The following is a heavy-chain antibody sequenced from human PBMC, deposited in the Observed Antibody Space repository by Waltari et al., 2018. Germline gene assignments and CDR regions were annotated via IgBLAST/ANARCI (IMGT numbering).Heavy chain of an antibody. CDR3: TRYVAGRYYYFDL. CDR2: IYYTGST. J-gene: IGHJ2*01. V-gene: IGHV4-59*01. Sequence: QVQLQESGPGLVKPSETLSLTCSVSGVSITGYYWGWIRQPPGKGLEWIGYIYYTGSTDYNPSLRSRVTPSLDTAESQFSLKLTSVTAADTAVYYCTRYVAGRYYYFDLWGRGTLVTVSS. CDR1: GVSITGYY. D-gene: IGHD6-19*01.